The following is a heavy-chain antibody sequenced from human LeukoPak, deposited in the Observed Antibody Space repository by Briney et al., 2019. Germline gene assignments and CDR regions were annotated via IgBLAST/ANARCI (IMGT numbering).Heavy chain of an antibody. Sequence: PGGSLRLSCAASGFTFDDYAMHWVRQAPGKGLEWVSLISGDGGGTFYADSVKGRFTTSRDNSRNSLYLQMNSLRTEDTASYYCARDLNGVVGASIDWGQGTLVTVSS. CDR1: GFTFDDYA. D-gene: IGHD1-26*01. V-gene: IGHV3-43*02. CDR3: ARDLNGVVGASID. CDR2: ISGDGGGT. J-gene: IGHJ1*01.